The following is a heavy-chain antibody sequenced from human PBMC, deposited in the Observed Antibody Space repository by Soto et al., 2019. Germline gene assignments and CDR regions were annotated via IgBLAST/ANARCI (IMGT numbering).Heavy chain of an antibody. CDR1: GYTFTGYF. Sequence: EASVKVSCKASGYTFTGYFMHWVRQAPGQGLEWMGWINPNSGGTNYAQKFQGWVTMTRDTSISTAYMELSRLRSDDTAVYYCARDANVDIVATIGAFDIWGQGTMVTVSS. D-gene: IGHD5-12*01. CDR2: INPNSGGT. J-gene: IGHJ3*02. V-gene: IGHV1-2*04. CDR3: ARDANVDIVATIGAFDI.